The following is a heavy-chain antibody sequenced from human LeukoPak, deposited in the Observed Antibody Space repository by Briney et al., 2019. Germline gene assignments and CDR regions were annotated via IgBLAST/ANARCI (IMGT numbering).Heavy chain of an antibody. D-gene: IGHD3-16*01. CDR3: ARGGCLQPFQY. V-gene: IGHV3-23*01. J-gene: IGHJ1*01. CDR2: ISGSGGSS. Sequence: SGGSLRLSCVASGFTFSSYAMSWVRQAPGKGLEWISAISGSGGSSYYADSVKGRFTISRDNPKKTLYLQMSSLRAEDTAIYYCARGGCLQPFQYWGQGTLVIVSS. CDR1: GFTFSSYA.